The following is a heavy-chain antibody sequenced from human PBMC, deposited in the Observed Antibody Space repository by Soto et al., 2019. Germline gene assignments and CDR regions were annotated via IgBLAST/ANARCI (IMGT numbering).Heavy chain of an antibody. V-gene: IGHV5-51*01. CDR2: IYPGDSDT. CDR3: ARQGFWSGYYDYYYYYYMDF. D-gene: IGHD3-3*01. CDR1: GYSFTSYW. J-gene: IGHJ6*03. Sequence: GESLKISCKGSGYSFTSYWIGWVRQMPGKGLEWMGIIYPGDSDTRYSPSFQGQVTISADKSISTAYLQWSSLKASDTAMYYCARQGFWSGYYDYYYYYYMDFRGKGTTVTVSS.